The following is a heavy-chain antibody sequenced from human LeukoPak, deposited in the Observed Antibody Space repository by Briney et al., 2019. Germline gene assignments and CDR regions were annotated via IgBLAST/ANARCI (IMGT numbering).Heavy chain of an antibody. Sequence: ASVKVSCKVSGYTLTELSMHWVRQAPGKGLVWMGGFDPEDGETIYAQKFQGRVTMTEDTSTDTAYMELSSLRSEDTAVYYCATGPRAVGGFEFDYWGQGTLVTVSS. CDR3: ATGPRAVGGFEFDY. D-gene: IGHD3-10*01. V-gene: IGHV1-24*01. J-gene: IGHJ4*02. CDR2: FDPEDGET. CDR1: GYTLTELS.